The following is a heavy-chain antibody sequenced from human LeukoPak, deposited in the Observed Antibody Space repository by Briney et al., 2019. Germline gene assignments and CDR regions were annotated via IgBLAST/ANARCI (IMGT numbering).Heavy chain of an antibody. Sequence: SETLSLTCAVYGGSFSGYYWSWIRQPPGKGRKGIGEINHSGSTNYNPSLKSRVIISVDTSKHQFSLELSSVTAADTAVYYCARVKRSWFAQLSDYWGQGTLVTVS. J-gene: IGHJ4*02. CDR1: GGSFSGYY. CDR3: ARVKRSWFAQLSDY. CDR2: INHSGST. V-gene: IGHV4-34*01. D-gene: IGHD3-10*01.